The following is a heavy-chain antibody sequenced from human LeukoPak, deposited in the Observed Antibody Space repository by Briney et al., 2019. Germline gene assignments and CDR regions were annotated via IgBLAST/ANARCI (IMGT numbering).Heavy chain of an antibody. J-gene: IGHJ4*02. CDR3: ASPQAY. Sequence: PGGSLRLSCAASGFTFSSYAMHWVRQAPGKGLEWVAVISYDGSNKYYADSVKARFTISTTNSKNTLYLQMNSLRAEDTAVYYCASPQAYWGQGTLVTVSS. CDR2: ISYDGSNK. V-gene: IGHV3-30*14. CDR1: GFTFSSYA.